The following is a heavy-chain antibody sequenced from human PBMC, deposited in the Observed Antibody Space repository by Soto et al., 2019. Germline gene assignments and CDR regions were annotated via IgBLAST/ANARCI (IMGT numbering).Heavy chain of an antibody. J-gene: IGHJ4*02. V-gene: IGHV3-30*18. CDR3: AKGRYTVVTALPEFDF. Sequence: QVQLVESGGGVVQPGTSLRLSCAASGFTFSSHGMHWVRQAPGKGLEWVAVIAYEGINKYYADSVRGRFTISRDNSKNTVYHQMTSLRPEDTAIYYCAKGRYTVVTALPEFDFWGQGTLVTVSS. CDR1: GFTFSSHG. D-gene: IGHD2-21*02. CDR2: IAYEGINK.